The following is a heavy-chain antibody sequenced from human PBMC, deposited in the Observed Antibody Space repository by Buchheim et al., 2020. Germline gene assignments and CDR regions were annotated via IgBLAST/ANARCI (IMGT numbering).Heavy chain of an antibody. J-gene: IGHJ4*02. CDR3: ARWGGQWLALFDY. CDR1: GFTFSDYW. V-gene: IGHV3-74*01. CDR2: INGDGAGT. D-gene: IGHD6-19*01. Sequence: EVQLAETGGGLVQPGGSLRLSCTVSGFTFSDYWMHWVRQVPGQGLVWVARINGDGAGTAYADSVKGRFTISRDNSKNTLYLQMNSLRAEDTAVYYCARWGGQWLALFDYWGQGTL.